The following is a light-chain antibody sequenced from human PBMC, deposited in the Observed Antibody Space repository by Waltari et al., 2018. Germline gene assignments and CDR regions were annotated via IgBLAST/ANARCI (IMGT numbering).Light chain of an antibody. Sequence: QSALTQPASVSGSPGQSITISCTGTSSDVGGYNFVTWYQQHPGKAPKLMIYDVIKRPSGVSNRFSGSKSGNTASLTISGLQAEDEADYYCSSYTSSSTLYVVFGGGTKLTVL. V-gene: IGLV2-14*03. CDR2: DVI. J-gene: IGLJ2*01. CDR3: SSYTSSSTLYVV. CDR1: SSDVGGYNF.